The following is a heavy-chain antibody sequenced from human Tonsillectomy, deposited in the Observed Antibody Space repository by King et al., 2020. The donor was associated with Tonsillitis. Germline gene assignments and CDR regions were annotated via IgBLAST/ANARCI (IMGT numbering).Heavy chain of an antibody. J-gene: IGHJ3*02. D-gene: IGHD6-19*01. CDR2: ISGSGAST. V-gene: IGHV3-23*04. CDR1: GFTFTTTYA. CDR3: AKDNLAYSSGWYYDAFDI. Sequence: VQLVESGGGLVQPGGSLRLSCAASGFTFTTTYAMTWVRQAPGKGLDWVSTISGSGASTYYADSVKGRFTISRDNSKNTLYLQMNSLRAEDTAVYYCAKDNLAYSSGWYYDAFDIWGQGTMVTVSS.